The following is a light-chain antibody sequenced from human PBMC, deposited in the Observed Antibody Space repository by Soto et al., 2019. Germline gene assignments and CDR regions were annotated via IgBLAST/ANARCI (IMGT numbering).Light chain of an antibody. CDR1: SSDFGGYNY. CDR2: DVS. Sequence: QSVLTQPASVSGSPGLSITISCTGTSSDFGGYNYVSWYQQHPGKAPKLMIYDVSNRPSGVSNRFSGSKSGNTASLTISGFQAEDEADYYCSSYTSSSTLYVFGTGTKVTVL. V-gene: IGLV2-14*01. J-gene: IGLJ1*01. CDR3: SSYTSSSTLYV.